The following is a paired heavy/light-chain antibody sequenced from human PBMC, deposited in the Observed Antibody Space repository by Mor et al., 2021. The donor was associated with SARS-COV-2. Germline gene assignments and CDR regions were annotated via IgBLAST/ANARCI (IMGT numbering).Heavy chain of an antibody. CDR2: INHSGST. V-gene: IGHV4-34*01. J-gene: IGHJ4*02. Sequence: QVQLQQWGAGLLKPSETLSLTCAVYGGSFSGYYWSWIRQPPGKGLEWIGEINHSGSTNYNPSLKSRVTISVDTSKNQFSLKLSSVTAADTAVYYCARTKVSQLYSGYAWGPGARNGYFDYWGQGTLVTVSS. D-gene: IGHD5-12*01. CDR3: ARTKVSQLYSGYAWGPGARNGYFDY. CDR1: GGSFSGYY.
Light chain of an antibody. CDR1: QSVSSY. V-gene: IGKV3-11*01. Sequence: EIVLTQSPATLSLSPGERATLSCRASQSVSSYLAWYQQKPGQAPRLLIYDASNRATGIPARFSGSGSGTDFTLTISSLEPEDFAVYYCQQRSNWPPKPITFGQGTRLEIK. CDR3: QQRSNWPPKPIT. J-gene: IGKJ5*01. CDR2: DAS.